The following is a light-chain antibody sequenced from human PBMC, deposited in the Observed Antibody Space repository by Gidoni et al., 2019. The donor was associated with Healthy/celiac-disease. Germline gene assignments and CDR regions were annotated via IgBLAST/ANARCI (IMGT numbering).Light chain of an antibody. V-gene: IGKV3-15*01. CDR1: QSVSSN. Sequence: EIVMTQSLATLSVSPGERATLSCRASQSVSSNLAWYQQKPGLAPGLLIYGASTRATGIPARFSGSGSGTEFTLTISSLQSEDFAVYYCQQYSNWPPYTFXQXTKLEIK. CDR3: QQYSNWPPYT. J-gene: IGKJ2*01. CDR2: GAS.